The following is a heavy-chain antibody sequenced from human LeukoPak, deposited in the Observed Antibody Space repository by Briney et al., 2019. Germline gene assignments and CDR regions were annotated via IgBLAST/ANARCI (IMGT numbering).Heavy chain of an antibody. Sequence: PGGSLRLSCAASGFTFSSYSMNWVRQAPGKGLEWVSSIGSSSSYIYYADSVKGRFTISRDNAKNSLYLQMNSLRAEDTAVYYCARDWGYSGFDAFDIWGQGTMVTVSS. V-gene: IGHV3-21*01. CDR3: ARDWGYSGFDAFDI. D-gene: IGHD5-12*01. CDR1: GFTFSSYS. CDR2: IGSSSSYI. J-gene: IGHJ3*02.